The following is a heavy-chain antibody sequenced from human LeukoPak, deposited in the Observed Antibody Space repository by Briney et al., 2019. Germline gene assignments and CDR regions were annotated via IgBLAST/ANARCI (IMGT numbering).Heavy chain of an antibody. CDR2: ISGSSSTI. V-gene: IGHV3-11*01. D-gene: IGHD3-10*01. CDR3: ARGGGGYYPTDY. J-gene: IGHJ4*02. CDR1: GLSFSDYY. Sequence: PGGSLRLSCAASGLSFSDYYMSWVRQAPGKGLEWLSYISGSSSTIYYTDSVQGRFTISRDNAKKSLYLQMNSLRAGDTGVYYCARGGGGYYPTDYWGQGTLVTVSS.